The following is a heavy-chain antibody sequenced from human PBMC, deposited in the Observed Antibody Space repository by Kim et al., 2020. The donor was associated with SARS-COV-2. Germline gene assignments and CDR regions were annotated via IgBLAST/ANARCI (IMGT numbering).Heavy chain of an antibody. D-gene: IGHD4-4*01. V-gene: IGHV4-30-2*05. CDR3: ARASPYYRYYYYGMDV. Sequence: LKSRVTRSVDTSKNQFSLKLGSVTAADTAVYYCARASPYYRYYYYGMDVWGQGTTVTVSS. J-gene: IGHJ6*02.